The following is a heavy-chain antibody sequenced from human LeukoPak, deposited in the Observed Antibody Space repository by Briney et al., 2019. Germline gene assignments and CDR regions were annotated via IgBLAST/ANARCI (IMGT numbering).Heavy chain of an antibody. J-gene: IGHJ6*02. CDR2: IYYSGST. CDR1: GGSISSYY. Sequence: SETLSLTCTVSGGSISSYYWSWIRQPPGKGLEWIGYIYYSGSTNYNPSLKSRVTISVDTSKNQFSLKLSSVTAADTAVYYCARGEGYSGIYGMDVWGQGTTVTVSS. CDR3: ARGEGYSGIYGMDV. V-gene: IGHV4-59*01. D-gene: IGHD4-23*01.